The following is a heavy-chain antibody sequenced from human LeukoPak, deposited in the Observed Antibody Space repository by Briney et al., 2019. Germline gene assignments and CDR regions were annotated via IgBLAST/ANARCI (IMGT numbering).Heavy chain of an antibody. Sequence: SETLSLTCTVSGYSISSGYYWGWIRQPPGKGLEWIGSIYHSGSTNYNPSLKSRVTISVDTSKNQFSLKLSSVTAADTAVYYCARGQRRRVIAAAGTRAFDYWGQGTLVTVSS. CDR3: ARGQRRRVIAAAGTRAFDY. CDR2: IYHSGST. V-gene: IGHV4-38-2*02. D-gene: IGHD6-13*01. J-gene: IGHJ4*02. CDR1: GYSISSGYY.